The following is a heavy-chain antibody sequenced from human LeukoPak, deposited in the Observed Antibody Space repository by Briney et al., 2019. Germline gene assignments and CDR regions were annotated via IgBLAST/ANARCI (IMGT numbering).Heavy chain of an antibody. CDR1: GYTFTSYY. V-gene: IGHV1-46*01. Sequence: ASVKVSCKASGYTFTSYYMHWVRQAPGQGLEWMGIINPSGGSTSYAQKFQGRVTMTRDTSTSTVYMELSSLRSEDTAVYYCARTWAVAGDLGGFDYWGQGTLVTVSS. J-gene: IGHJ4*02. CDR2: INPSGGST. D-gene: IGHD6-19*01. CDR3: ARTWAVAGDLGGFDY.